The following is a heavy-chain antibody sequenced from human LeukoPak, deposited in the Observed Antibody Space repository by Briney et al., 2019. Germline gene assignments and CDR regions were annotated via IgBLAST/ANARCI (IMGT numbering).Heavy chain of an antibody. CDR1: GFTVSSND. CDR2: IYSGGRT. CDR3: AIYDSSGYYNY. Sequence: RGSLRLSCAASGFTVSSNDMSWVRQAPGKGLEWVSVIYSGGRTFYADSVKGRFTISRDNSKNTLYLQMNSLRAEDTAVYYCAIYDSSGYYNYWGQGTLVTVSS. J-gene: IGHJ4*02. V-gene: IGHV3-53*01. D-gene: IGHD3-22*01.